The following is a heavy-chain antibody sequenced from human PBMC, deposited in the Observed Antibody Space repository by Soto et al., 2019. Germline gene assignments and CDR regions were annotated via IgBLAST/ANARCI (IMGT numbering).Heavy chain of an antibody. Sequence: SGPTLVNPTQTLTLTCTFSGFSLSTSGMCVSWIRQPPGKALEWLALIDWDDDKYYSTSLKTRLTISKDTSKNQVVLTMTNMEPVDTATYYCARIYVCAPLSPHVRTTFDYWGQGTLVTVSS. V-gene: IGHV2-70*01. CDR2: IDWDDDK. CDR1: GFSLSTSGMC. CDR3: ARIYVCAPLSPHVRTTFDY. J-gene: IGHJ4*02. D-gene: IGHD3-16*01.